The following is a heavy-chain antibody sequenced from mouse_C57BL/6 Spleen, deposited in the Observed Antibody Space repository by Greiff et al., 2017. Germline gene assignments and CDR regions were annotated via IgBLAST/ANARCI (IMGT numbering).Heavy chain of an antibody. CDR2: INPNNGGT. J-gene: IGHJ2*01. CDR3: ARPPVGSSGGY. D-gene: IGHD1-1*01. Sequence: EVQLQQSGPELVKPGASVKISCKASGYTFTDYYMNWVKQSHGKSLEWIGDINPNNGGTSYNQKFKGKATLTVDKSSSTAYMELRSRTSEDSAVYYCARPPVGSSGGYWGQGTTLTVSS. V-gene: IGHV1-26*01. CDR1: GYTFTDYY.